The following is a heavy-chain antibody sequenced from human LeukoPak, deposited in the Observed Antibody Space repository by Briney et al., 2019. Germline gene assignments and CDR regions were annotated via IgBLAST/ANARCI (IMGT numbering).Heavy chain of an antibody. Sequence: SETLSLTCTVSGGSITTYYWSWIRQPPGKGLEWIAYIYYTGNTNYNPSLESRVTISVDTSKNQVSLKLSSVTAADTAVYYCARHYSITGGRLSGYWLDPWGQGTLVTVSS. V-gene: IGHV4-59*08. CDR2: IYYTGNT. CDR1: GGSITTYY. J-gene: IGHJ5*02. CDR3: ARHYSITGGRLSGYWLDP. D-gene: IGHD7-27*01.